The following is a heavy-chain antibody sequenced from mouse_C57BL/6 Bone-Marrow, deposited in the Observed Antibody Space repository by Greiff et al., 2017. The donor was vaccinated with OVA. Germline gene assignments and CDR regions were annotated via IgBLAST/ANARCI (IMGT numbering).Heavy chain of an antibody. CDR2: IHPNSGST. J-gene: IGHJ4*01. Sequence: QVQLQQPGAELVKPGASVKLSCKASGYTFTSYWMHWVKQRPGQGLEWIGMIHPNSGSTNYNEKFKSKATLTVDKSSSTAYMQLSSLTSEDSAFYYCARRFITTVVADAMDYWGQGTSVTVSS. D-gene: IGHD1-1*01. V-gene: IGHV1-64*01. CDR1: GYTFTSYW. CDR3: ARRFITTVVADAMDY.